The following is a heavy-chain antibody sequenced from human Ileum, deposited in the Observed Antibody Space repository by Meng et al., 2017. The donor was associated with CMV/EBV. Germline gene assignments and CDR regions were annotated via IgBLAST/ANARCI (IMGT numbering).Heavy chain of an antibody. CDR1: GFSLSYARMG. J-gene: IGHJ6*02. D-gene: IGHD2-15*01. CDR2: IFSNDEK. CDR3: ARNSYADYYYGMDV. V-gene: IGHV2-26*01. Sequence: SGPTLVKPTETLTLTCTVSGFSLSYARMGVSWIRQPPGKALEWLAHIFSNDEKSYSTSLKSRLTISKDTSKSQVVLTMTNMDPVDTATYYCARNSYADYYYGMDVWGQGTTVTVSS.